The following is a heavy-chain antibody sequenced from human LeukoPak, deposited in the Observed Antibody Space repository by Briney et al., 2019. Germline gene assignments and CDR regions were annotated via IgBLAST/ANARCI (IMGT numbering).Heavy chain of an antibody. Sequence: SETLSLTCAVYGGSFSGYYWSWIRQPPGKGLEWIGEINHSGSTNYNPSLKSRVTISVDTSKNQFSVKLSSVTAADTAVYYCARFVPSGGYSYWGQGTLVTVSS. D-gene: IGHD5-18*01. CDR1: GGSFSGYY. CDR3: ARFVPSGGYSY. J-gene: IGHJ4*02. CDR2: INHSGST. V-gene: IGHV4-34*01.